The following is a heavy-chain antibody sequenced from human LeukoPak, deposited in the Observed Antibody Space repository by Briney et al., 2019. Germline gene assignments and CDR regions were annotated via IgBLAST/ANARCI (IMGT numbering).Heavy chain of an antibody. CDR3: VRGGPYGDYDAY. CDR2: ISSDSTYT. Sequence: GGSLRLSCAASGFTFISYAMSWVRQAPGKGMECVSYISSDSTYTNYADSVRGRFTISRDNAKNSLYLQMNSLRAEDTAVYYCVRGGPYGDYDAYWGQGTLVTVSS. D-gene: IGHD4-17*01. V-gene: IGHV3-21*05. CDR1: GFTFISYA. J-gene: IGHJ4*02.